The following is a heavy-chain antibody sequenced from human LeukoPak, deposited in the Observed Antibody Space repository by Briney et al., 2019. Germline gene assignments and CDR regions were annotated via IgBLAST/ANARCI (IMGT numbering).Heavy chain of an antibody. V-gene: IGHV1-69*05. Sequence: SVKVSCKASGGTFSSYAISWVRQAPGQGLEWMGGIIPIFGTANYAQKFQGRVTITTDESTSTAYMELSSLRSEDTAVYYCARGYYYDSSGYYLFDYWGQGTLVTVSS. CDR3: ARGYYYDSSGYYLFDY. CDR1: GGTFSSYA. D-gene: IGHD3-22*01. CDR2: IIPIFGTA. J-gene: IGHJ4*02.